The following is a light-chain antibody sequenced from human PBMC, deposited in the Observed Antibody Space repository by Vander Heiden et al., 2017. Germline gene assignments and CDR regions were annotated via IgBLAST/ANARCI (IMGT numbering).Light chain of an antibody. CDR2: DAS. CDR3: QQYSIDSPT. V-gene: IGKV1-5*01. Sequence: DIQMTQSPSTLSASAGDRATITCRASQSITTWLAWYQQKPGKAPKLLIYDASNLQSGVPSRFSGSGSGTDFSLTISSLQPDDFATYYCQQYSIDSPTFGQGTKVEI. J-gene: IGKJ1*01. CDR1: QSITTW.